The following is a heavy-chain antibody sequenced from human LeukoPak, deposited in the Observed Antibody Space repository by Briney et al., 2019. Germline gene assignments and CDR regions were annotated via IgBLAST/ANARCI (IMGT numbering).Heavy chain of an antibody. J-gene: IGHJ4*02. CDR2: ISGRSGTT. D-gene: IGHD1-14*01. V-gene: IGHV3-23*01. CDR3: AKATGYLL. Sequence: GGSLRLSCVASGFTFTSSAMSWVRQAPGKGLEWVSAISGRSGTTYYADSVKGRFTISRDNSKNTLYLQMNNLRAEDTAVYYCAKATGYLLWGQGTLVTVSS. CDR1: GFTFTSSA.